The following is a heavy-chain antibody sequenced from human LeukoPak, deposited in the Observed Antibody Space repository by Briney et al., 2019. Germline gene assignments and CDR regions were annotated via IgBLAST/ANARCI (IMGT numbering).Heavy chain of an antibody. J-gene: IGHJ4*02. CDR3: ARDGGATGGGFDY. CDR2: IYSGGST. V-gene: IGHV3-53*01. CDR1: GFTVSSNY. D-gene: IGHD1-26*01. Sequence: PGGSLRLSCAASGFTVSSNYMSWVRQAPGKGLEWVSVIYSGGSTYYADCVKGRFTISRDNSKNTLYLQMNSLRAEDTAVYYCARDGGATGGGFDYWGQGTLVTVSS.